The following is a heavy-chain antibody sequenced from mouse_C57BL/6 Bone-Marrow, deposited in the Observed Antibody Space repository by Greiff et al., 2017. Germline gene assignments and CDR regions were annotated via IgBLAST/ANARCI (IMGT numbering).Heavy chain of an antibody. V-gene: IGHV5-4*01. CDR2: ISDGGSYT. Sequence: EVKVVESGGGLVKPGGSLKLSCAASGFTFSSYAMSWVRQTPGTRLEWVATISDGGSYTYYPDNVKGRFTISRDNAKNNLYLQMSHLKSEGTAMYYCARDGYYPIAYWGQGTLVTVSA. CDR3: ARDGYYPIAY. J-gene: IGHJ3*01. CDR1: GFTFSSYA. D-gene: IGHD2-3*01.